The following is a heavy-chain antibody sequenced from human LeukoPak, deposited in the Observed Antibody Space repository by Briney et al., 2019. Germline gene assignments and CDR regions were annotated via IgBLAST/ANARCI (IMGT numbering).Heavy chain of an antibody. V-gene: IGHV3-30*03. CDR2: ISYDGSNK. CDR3: ATGAEYFPH. Sequence: QPGRSLRLSCAASGFTFSSYGMHWVRQAPGKGLEWVAVISYDGSNKYYADSVKGRLTISRDNSKNTLYLQMNSLRAEDTAVYYCATGAEYFPHWGQGTLVTVSS. J-gene: IGHJ1*01. CDR1: GFTFSSYG.